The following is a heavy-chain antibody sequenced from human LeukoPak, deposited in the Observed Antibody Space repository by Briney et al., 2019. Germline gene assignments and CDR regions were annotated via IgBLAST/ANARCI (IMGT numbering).Heavy chain of an antibody. CDR3: AREGTTYYYMDV. D-gene: IGHD4-17*01. CDR1: GGTFSSYA. CDR2: ISAYNGNT. V-gene: IGHV1-18*01. Sequence: ASVKVSRKASGGTFSSYAISWVRQAPGQGLEWMGWISAYNGNTNYAQKLQGRVTMTTDTSTSTAYMELRSLRSDDTAVYYCAREGTTYYYMDVWGKGTTVTVSS. J-gene: IGHJ6*03.